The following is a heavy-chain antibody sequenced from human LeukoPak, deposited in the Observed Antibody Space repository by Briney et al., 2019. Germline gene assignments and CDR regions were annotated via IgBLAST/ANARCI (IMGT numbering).Heavy chain of an antibody. CDR2: ISSSSSYI. V-gene: IGHV3-21*01. CDR1: GFTFSSYA. D-gene: IGHD2-2*02. CDR3: ARRDGYCSSTSCYTYGMDV. Sequence: GGSLRLSCAASGFTFSSYAMSWVRQAPGKGLEWVSSISSSSSYIYYADSVKGRFTISRDNAENSLYLQMNSLRAEDTAVYYCARRDGYCSSTSCYTYGMDVWGQGTTVTVSS. J-gene: IGHJ6*02.